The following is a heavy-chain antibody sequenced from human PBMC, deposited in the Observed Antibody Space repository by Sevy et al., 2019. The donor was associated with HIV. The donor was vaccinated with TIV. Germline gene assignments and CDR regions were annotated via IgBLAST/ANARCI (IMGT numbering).Heavy chain of an antibody. CDR3: AKDRAYYYDSSGFNDAFDI. J-gene: IGHJ3*02. D-gene: IGHD3-22*01. Sequence: SLRLSCAASGFTFDDYAMHWVRQAPGKGLEWVSGISWNSGSIGYADSVKGRFTISRDNAKNSLYLQMNSLRAEDTALYYCAKDRAYYYDSSGFNDAFDIWGQGTMVTVSS. CDR1: GFTFDDYA. V-gene: IGHV3-9*01. CDR2: ISWNSGSI.